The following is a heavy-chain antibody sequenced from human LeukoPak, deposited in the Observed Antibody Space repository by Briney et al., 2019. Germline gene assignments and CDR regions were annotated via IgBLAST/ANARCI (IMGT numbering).Heavy chain of an antibody. CDR3: ARASYTVVTPCPLGGDY. D-gene: IGHD4-23*01. CDR2: ISISGDAT. J-gene: IGHJ4*02. Sequence: PGGSLRLSCAVSGFSLSRNAMTWVRQAPGKGLQWISSISISGDATDYEDSVKGRFTIYRDISKNTLYLQMNSLRDEDTAVYYCARASYTVVTPCPLGGDYWGQGTLVTVSS. CDR1: GFSLSRNA. V-gene: IGHV3-23*01.